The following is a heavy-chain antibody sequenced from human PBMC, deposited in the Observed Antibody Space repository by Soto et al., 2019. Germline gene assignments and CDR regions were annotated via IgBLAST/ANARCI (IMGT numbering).Heavy chain of an antibody. D-gene: IGHD3-3*01. J-gene: IGHJ6*03. CDR2: INHSGST. Sequence: PSETLSLTCAVYGGSFSGYYWSWIRQPPGKGLEWIGEINHSGSTNYNPSLKSRVTISVDTSKNQFSLKLSSATAADTAVYYCARATISNYDFWSGYYSYYYMDVWGKGTTVTVSS. CDR1: GGSFSGYY. CDR3: ARATISNYDFWSGYYSYYYMDV. V-gene: IGHV4-34*01.